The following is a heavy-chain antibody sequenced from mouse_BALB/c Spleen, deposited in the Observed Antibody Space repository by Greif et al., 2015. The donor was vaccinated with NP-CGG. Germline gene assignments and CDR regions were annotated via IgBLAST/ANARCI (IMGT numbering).Heavy chain of an antibody. Sequence: QVQLQQSGAELMKPGASVKISCKATGYTFSSYWIEWVKQRPGHGLEWIGEILPGSGSTNYNEKFKGKATFTADTSSNTAYMQLSSLTSEDSAVYYCASPYYDENYYYAMDYWGQGTSVTVSS. J-gene: IGHJ4*01. V-gene: IGHV1-9*01. D-gene: IGHD1-1*01. CDR2: ILPGSGST. CDR1: GYTFSSYW. CDR3: ASPYYDENYYYAMDY.